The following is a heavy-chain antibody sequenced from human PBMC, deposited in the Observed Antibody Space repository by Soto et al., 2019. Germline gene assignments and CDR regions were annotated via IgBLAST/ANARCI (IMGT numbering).Heavy chain of an antibody. CDR1: GYTFTSYY. D-gene: IGHD6-19*01. CDR2: INPSGGST. V-gene: IGHV1-46*01. CDR3: ARDSSGWYGWRDPGANFVY. J-gene: IGHJ4*02. Sequence: ASVKVSCKASGYTFTSYYMHWVRQAPGQGLEWMGIINPSGGSTSYAQKFQGRVTMTRDTSTSTVYMELSSLRSEDTAVYYCARDSSGWYGWRDPGANFVYWGQGTLVTVSS.